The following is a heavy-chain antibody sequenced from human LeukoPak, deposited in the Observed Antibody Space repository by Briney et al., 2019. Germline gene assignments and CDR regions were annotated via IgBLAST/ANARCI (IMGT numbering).Heavy chain of an antibody. J-gene: IGHJ5*02. CDR3: ARDRDSSGLYGGADL. CDR2: ISSTNGHT. Sequence: GGSLRLSCTVSGFTVSSNSMNWVRQAPGKGLEWVSYISSTNGHTYYADSVNGRFTISRDTAKNSLYLQMNSLRVEDTAIYFCARDRDSSGLYGGADLWGQGVLVTVSA. CDR1: GFTVSSNS. V-gene: IGHV3-21*03. D-gene: IGHD6-19*01.